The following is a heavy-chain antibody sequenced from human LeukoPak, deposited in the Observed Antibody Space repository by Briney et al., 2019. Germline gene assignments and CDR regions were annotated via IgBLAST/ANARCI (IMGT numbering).Heavy chain of an antibody. CDR3: ARNMIAAAGTNNWFDP. CDR1: GGSISSYY. J-gene: IGHJ5*02. CDR2: IYYSGST. Sequence: KPSETLSLTCTVSGGSISSYYWSWIRQPPGKGLEWIGYIYYSGSTNYNPSLKSRVTISVDTSKNQFSLKLSSVTAADTAVYYCARNMIAAAGTNNWFDPWGQGTLVTVSS. D-gene: IGHD6-13*01. V-gene: IGHV4-59*01.